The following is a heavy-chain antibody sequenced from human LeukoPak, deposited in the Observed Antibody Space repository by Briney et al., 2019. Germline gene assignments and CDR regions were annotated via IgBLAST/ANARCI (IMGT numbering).Heavy chain of an antibody. J-gene: IGHJ6*03. V-gene: IGHV1-18*01. CDR3: ARTMVAAYYYYYMDV. CDR2: ISAYNGNT. CDR1: GYTFTSYG. Sequence: GASVKVSCKASGYTFTSYGISWVRQAPGQGLEWMGWISAYNGNTNYAQKLQGRVTMTTDTSTSTAYMELRSLRSEDTAVYYCARTMVAAYYYYYMDVWGKGTTVTVSS. D-gene: IGHD2-15*01.